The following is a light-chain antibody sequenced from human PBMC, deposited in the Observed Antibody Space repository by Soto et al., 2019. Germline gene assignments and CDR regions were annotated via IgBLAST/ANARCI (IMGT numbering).Light chain of an antibody. CDR1: QSVNIY. V-gene: IGKV3-11*01. CDR2: DAS. J-gene: IGKJ1*01. CDR3: QQYGSSQT. Sequence: EIVLTQSPATVSLSPGERVTLSCRASQSVNIYLAWYQQKPGQAPNLLIYDASNRATGIPARFSGSGSGTDFTLTISSLEPEDFAVYYCQQYGSSQTFGQGTKVDIK.